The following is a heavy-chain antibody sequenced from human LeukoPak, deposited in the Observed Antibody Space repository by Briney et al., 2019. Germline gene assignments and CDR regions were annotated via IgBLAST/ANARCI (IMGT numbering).Heavy chain of an antibody. V-gene: IGHV4-39*01. CDR1: GGSISSNSNY. CDR2: ISYGGST. D-gene: IGHD2-21*01. CDR3: ARQALWFFDH. Sequence: SAFLSLTCTVPGGSISSNSNYWACIRQPPGRGLEWIGSISYGGSTYYSPSLESRVTISVDTSKTQFSLNLSSVTDADTAVYYCARQALWFFDHWGQGTLVTVTS. J-gene: IGHJ4*02.